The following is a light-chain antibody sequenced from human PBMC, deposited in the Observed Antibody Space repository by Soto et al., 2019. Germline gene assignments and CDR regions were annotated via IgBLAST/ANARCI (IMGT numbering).Light chain of an antibody. CDR3: QQYGRSPFT. J-gene: IGKJ3*01. V-gene: IGKV3-15*01. Sequence: EIVLTQSPATLSVSPGERATLSCRATETVSTNLAWFQRKAGQPPRLLIYGSSTRATGVPDRFSGSGSGTELAIILSSLKSEDGEVDYCQQYGRSPFTFGPGTKVDIK. CDR1: ETVSTN. CDR2: GSS.